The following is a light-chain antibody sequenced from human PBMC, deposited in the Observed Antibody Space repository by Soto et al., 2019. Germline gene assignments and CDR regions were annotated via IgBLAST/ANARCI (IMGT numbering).Light chain of an antibody. CDR1: SSDVGGYNY. CDR2: DVS. V-gene: IGLV2-14*01. J-gene: IGLJ2*01. Sequence: QSALTQPASVSGSPGQSSTISCTGTSSDVGGYNYVSWYQQHPGKAPKPMIYDVSNRPSGVSNRLSGSKSGNTASLTISGLQAEDEADYYCSSYTSSSTVVFGGGTKLTVL. CDR3: SSYTSSSTVV.